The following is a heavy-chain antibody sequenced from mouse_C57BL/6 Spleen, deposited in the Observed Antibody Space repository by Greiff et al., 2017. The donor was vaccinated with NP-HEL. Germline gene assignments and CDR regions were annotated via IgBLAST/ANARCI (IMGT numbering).Heavy chain of an antibody. CDR3: AREVKLGRGDY. D-gene: IGHD4-1*01. Sequence: QVQLKQPGAELVKPGASVKLSCKASGYTFTSYWMQWVKQRPGQGLEWIGEIDPSDSYTNYNQKFKGKATLTVDTSSSTAYMQLSSLTSEDSAVYYCAREVKLGRGDYWGQGTTLTVSS. V-gene: IGHV1-50*01. J-gene: IGHJ2*01. CDR1: GYTFTSYW. CDR2: IDPSDSYT.